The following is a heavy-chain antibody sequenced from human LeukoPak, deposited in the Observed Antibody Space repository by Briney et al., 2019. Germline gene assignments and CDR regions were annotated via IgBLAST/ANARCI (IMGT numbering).Heavy chain of an antibody. J-gene: IGHJ4*02. CDR3: ARTPSGGSFYYFDH. V-gene: IGHV4-34*01. D-gene: IGHD1-26*01. CDR2: INHSGST. Sequence: SETLSLTCAVYGGSFSGYYWSWIRQPPGKGLEWIGEINHSGSTNYSPSLKSRVTISVDTSKNQFSLKLSSVTAADTAVYYCARTPSGGSFYYFDHWGQGTLVTVSS. CDR1: GGSFSGYY.